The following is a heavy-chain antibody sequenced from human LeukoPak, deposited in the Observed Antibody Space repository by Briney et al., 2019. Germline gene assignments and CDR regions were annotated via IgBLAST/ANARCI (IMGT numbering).Heavy chain of an antibody. CDR1: DGSINTYC. Sequence: SETLSLTCTVSDGSINTYCWNWIRQPPGKGLEWIGYISYSGSTNYNPSLRSRVTISLDTSKNQFSLKLSSVTAADTAVYFCARETIFGVIADYFEYWGQGILVTVSS. D-gene: IGHD3-3*01. J-gene: IGHJ4*02. V-gene: IGHV4-59*01. CDR3: ARETIFGVIADYFEY. CDR2: ISYSGST.